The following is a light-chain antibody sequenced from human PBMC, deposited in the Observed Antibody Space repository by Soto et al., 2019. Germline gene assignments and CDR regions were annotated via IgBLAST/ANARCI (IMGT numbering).Light chain of an antibody. CDR2: AAS. J-gene: IGKJ2*01. CDR3: QQLNSFPQT. CDR1: QGINSY. V-gene: IGKV1-9*01. Sequence: DIQLTQSPSFLSASVGDRVTITCRASQGINSYLAWYQQKPGKAPKLLIYAASTLPSGVPSRFSGSGSGTEFTLTITSLQPDDLAAYYCQQLNSFPQTFGQGTKLEIK.